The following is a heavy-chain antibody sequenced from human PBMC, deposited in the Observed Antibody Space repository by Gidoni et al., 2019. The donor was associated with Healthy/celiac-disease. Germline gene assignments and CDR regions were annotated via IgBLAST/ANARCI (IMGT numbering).Heavy chain of an antibody. J-gene: IGHJ4*02. CDR1: GYSVSTSW. V-gene: IGHV5-51*03. D-gene: IGHD3-3*01. CDR2: IYPGDSDT. Sequence: QLVQSGEEVNYPGSSQKILCTGSGYSVSTSWIGWVRQMHGKGLEWMGIIYPGDSDTRYSPSFQGQVTISADKSISTADLQWSSLKASDTAMYYCASMSGFWSGYFFDYWGQGTLVTVSS. CDR3: ASMSGFWSGYFFDY.